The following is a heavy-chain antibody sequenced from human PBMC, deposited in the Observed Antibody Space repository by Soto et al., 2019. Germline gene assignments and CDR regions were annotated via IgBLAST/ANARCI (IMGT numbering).Heavy chain of an antibody. D-gene: IGHD3-10*01. CDR2: IMPIIGTA. V-gene: IGHV1-69*01. Sequence: QVQLVQSGAEVKKPGSSVKVSCKASGGTFSSHVFNWVRQAPGQGLEWMGGIMPIIGTANYAQKFHGRVTITADESTSTAYMELSSLRPEHTAVYYCARDLEFRDGNISHLDYWGQGTLVTVSS. CDR3: ARDLEFRDGNISHLDY. J-gene: IGHJ4*02. CDR1: GGTFSSHV.